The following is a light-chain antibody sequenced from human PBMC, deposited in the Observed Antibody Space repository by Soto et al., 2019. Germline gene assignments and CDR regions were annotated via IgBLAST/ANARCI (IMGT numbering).Light chain of an antibody. CDR3: QQSYSTPIT. CDR2: TAS. V-gene: IGKV1-39*01. J-gene: IGKJ5*01. CDR1: QTISYY. Sequence: DIQMTQSPSSLSASVGDRVTITCRASQTISYYLNWYQQKPGKAPKPLIYTASSLQSGVPSRFSGSGSGTDFTLTISSLHPEDFATYFCQQSYSTPITFDQGTRLEIK.